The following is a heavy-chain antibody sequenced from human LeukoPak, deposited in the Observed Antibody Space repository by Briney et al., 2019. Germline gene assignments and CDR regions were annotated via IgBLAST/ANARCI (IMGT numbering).Heavy chain of an antibody. CDR3: AKPLTVGATTYFDY. CDR2: ISGSGGST. Sequence: GGTLRLSCAASGFTFSSYGMSWVRQAPGKGLEWVSAISGSGGSTYYADSVKGRFTISRDNSKNTLYLQMNSLRAEDTAVYYCAKPLTVGATTYFDYWGQGTLVTVSS. CDR1: GFTFSSYG. J-gene: IGHJ4*02. D-gene: IGHD1-26*01. V-gene: IGHV3-23*01.